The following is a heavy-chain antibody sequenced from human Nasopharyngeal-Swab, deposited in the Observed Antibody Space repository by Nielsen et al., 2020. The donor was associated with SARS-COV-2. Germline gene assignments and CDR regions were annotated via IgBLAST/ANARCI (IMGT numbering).Heavy chain of an antibody. Sequence: GGSLRLSCAASGFTFSDYAMHWVRQVPGKGLEWVAVISYDGTNKFYPVSVKGRFTISRDNFRNTLSLQMNSLRPEDTGVYFCVKDRIVVTNLFDYWGHGTQVTVSS. D-gene: IGHD1-26*01. CDR2: ISYDGTNK. J-gene: IGHJ4*01. CDR3: VKDRIVVTNLFDY. CDR1: GFTFSDYA. V-gene: IGHV3-30*18.